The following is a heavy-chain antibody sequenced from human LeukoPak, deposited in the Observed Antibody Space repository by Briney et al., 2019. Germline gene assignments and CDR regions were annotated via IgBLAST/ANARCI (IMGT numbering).Heavy chain of an antibody. V-gene: IGHV3-23*01. J-gene: IGHJ4*02. CDR3: ARDWGNSGLAVPY. D-gene: IGHD4-23*01. Sequence: GGSLRLSCAASGFTVSSNYMSWVRQAPGKGLEWVSAISGSGGSTYYADSVKGRFTISRDNSKNTLYLQMNSLRAEDTAVYYCARDWGNSGLAVPYWGQGTLVTVSS. CDR1: GFTVSSNY. CDR2: ISGSGGST.